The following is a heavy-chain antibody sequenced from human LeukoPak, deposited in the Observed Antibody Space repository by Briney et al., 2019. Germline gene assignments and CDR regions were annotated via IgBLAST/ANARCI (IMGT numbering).Heavy chain of an antibody. CDR3: TRVVTWFDP. CDR2: IKEDGSMQ. CDR1: GFMFSSFW. J-gene: IGHJ5*02. V-gene: IGHV3-7*04. Sequence: GGSLRLSCAASGFMFSSFWMSWVRQAPGKGLEWVAHIKEDGSMQSYVDSVKGRFTISRDNAKNSVYLQMNSLRAEDTAVYYCTRVVTWFDPWGQGSLVTVSS.